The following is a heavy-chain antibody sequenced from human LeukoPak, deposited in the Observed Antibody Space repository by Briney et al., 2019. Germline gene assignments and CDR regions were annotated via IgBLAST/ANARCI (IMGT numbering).Heavy chain of an antibody. CDR1: GYSITSGHY. D-gene: IGHD3-22*01. J-gene: IGHJ6*03. CDR2: IYHTGST. Sequence: SETLSLTCAVSGYSITSGHYWGCLRQPPGKGLEWIGTIYHTGSTYYNPSLKSRATMSVDTSKNQFSLRLTSMTAADTAVYYCARGLVDSSSYYYYYMDVWGKGTTVTVSS. CDR3: ARGLVDSSSYYYYYMDV. V-gene: IGHV4-38-2*01.